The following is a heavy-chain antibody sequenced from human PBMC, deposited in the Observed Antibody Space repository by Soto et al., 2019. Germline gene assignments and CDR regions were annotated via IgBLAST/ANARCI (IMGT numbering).Heavy chain of an antibody. V-gene: IGHV3-11*05. CDR1: GFTFSDYY. Sequence: QVQLVESGGGLVKPGGSLRLSCAASGFTFSDYYMSWIRQAPGKGLEWVSYISTSSTYTNYADSVKGRFTISRDNAKNSLNLQINSLRAEDTAVYYCARDRTFGSGSPDYWGQGTLVTVSS. CDR3: ARDRTFGSGSPDY. CDR2: ISTSSTYT. J-gene: IGHJ4*02. D-gene: IGHD3-10*01.